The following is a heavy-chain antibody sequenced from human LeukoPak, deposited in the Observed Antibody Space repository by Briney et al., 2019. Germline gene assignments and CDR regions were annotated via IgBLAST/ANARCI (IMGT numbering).Heavy chain of an antibody. CDR3: AKELIMRFDF. CDR2: ISSSGSTI. D-gene: IGHD3-16*01. CDR1: GFTFSDYY. J-gene: IGHJ4*02. Sequence: GGSLRLSCAASGFTFSDYYTSWIRQAPGKGLEWVSYISSSGSTIHCADSVKGRFTISRDNAKNSLYLQMNSLRAEDTAVYYCAKELIMRFDFWGQGTLVTVSS. V-gene: IGHV3-11*04.